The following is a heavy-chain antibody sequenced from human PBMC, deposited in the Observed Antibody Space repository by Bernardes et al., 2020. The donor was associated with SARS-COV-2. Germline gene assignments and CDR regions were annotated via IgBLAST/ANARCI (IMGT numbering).Heavy chain of an antibody. J-gene: IGHJ4*02. CDR1: GFTFSNAW. CDR2: IKRKTDGGTT. Sequence: SLSLSCAASGFTFSNAWMNWVRQAPGKGLEWVGHIKRKTDGGTTDYAAPVKGRFTISGDDSKNTMYLQMNSLKTEDTAVYYCTTGAEIYYDSSGSSYYFDFWGQGTLVTVSS. CDR3: TTGAEIYYDSSGSSYYFDF. D-gene: IGHD3-22*01. V-gene: IGHV3-15*07.